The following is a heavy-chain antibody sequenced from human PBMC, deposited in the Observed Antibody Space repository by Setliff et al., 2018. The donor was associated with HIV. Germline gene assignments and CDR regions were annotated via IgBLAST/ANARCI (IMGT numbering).Heavy chain of an antibody. V-gene: IGHV4-59*01. CDR3: ARDQSDWFY. Sequence: SETLSLTCTVSGGSISNYYWSWIRQPPGKGLEWIGYMYYSGNTNYNPSLKSRVTISVDTSKSQFSLKLNSVTAADTAVYYCARDQSDWFYWGQGTLVTVSS. CDR2: MYYSGNT. D-gene: IGHD3-3*01. CDR1: GGSISNYY. J-gene: IGHJ4*02.